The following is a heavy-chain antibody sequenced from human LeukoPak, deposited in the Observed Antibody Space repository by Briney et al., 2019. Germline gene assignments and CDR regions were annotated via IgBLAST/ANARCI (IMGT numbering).Heavy chain of an antibody. CDR3: ARLGIDYDILTGYIPGAFDI. CDR1: GGSISSVDYY. D-gene: IGHD3-9*01. V-gene: IGHV4-30-4*01. CDR2: IYYSGST. Sequence: SETLSLTCTVSGGSISSVDYYWSWIRQPPGKGLEWIGYIYYSGSTYYDPSLKSRVMISVDASKNQFSLKLSSVTAADTAVYYCARLGIDYDILTGYIPGAFDIWGQGTMVTVSS. J-gene: IGHJ3*02.